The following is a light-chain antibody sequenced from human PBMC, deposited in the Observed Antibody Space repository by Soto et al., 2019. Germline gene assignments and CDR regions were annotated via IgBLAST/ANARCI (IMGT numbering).Light chain of an antibody. CDR3: SSYTSSSTLVV. J-gene: IGLJ2*01. CDR2: EVS. V-gene: IGLV2-14*01. Sequence: QSVLTQPASVSGSPGQSITISCTGTSSDVGGYKYVSWYQQHPGKAPKLMIYEVSNRPSGVSNRFSGSKSGNTASLTISGLQAEDEAAYYCSSYTSSSTLVVFGGGTKLTVL. CDR1: SSDVGGYKY.